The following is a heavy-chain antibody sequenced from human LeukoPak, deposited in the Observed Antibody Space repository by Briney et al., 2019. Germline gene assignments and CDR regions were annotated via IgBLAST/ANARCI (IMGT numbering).Heavy chain of an antibody. CDR2: ISYDGSNK. D-gene: IGHD5-18*01. CDR1: GFTFSSYG. Sequence: GGSLRLSCAASGFTFSSYGMHWVRQAPGKGLEWVAVISYDGSNKYYADSVKGRFTISRDNSKNTLYLQMNSLRAEDTAVNYCAKGDGYSYGYDYWGQGTLVTVSS. V-gene: IGHV3-30*18. J-gene: IGHJ4*02. CDR3: AKGDGYSYGYDY.